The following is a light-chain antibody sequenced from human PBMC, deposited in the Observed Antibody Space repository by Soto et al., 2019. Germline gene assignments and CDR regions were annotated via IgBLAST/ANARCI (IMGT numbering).Light chain of an antibody. CDR3: SSFTTYNTRV. V-gene: IGLV2-14*01. Sequence: AALTQPGSVSGSTALSVATSCTGTSSDVGAYNFVSWYQQYPGKAPKLIIHEVNNRPSGVSDRFSGSKSGNTASLTISGLQADDEADYYCSSFTTYNTRVFGTGTKVTVL. CDR2: EVN. J-gene: IGLJ1*01. CDR1: SSDVGAYNF.